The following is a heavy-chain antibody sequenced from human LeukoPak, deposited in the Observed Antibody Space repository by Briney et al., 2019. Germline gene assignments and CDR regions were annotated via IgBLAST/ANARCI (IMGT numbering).Heavy chain of an antibody. V-gene: IGHV1-69*13. CDR3: AKWGDYDVLTGHYVSDY. CDR2: IIPIFGTA. Sequence: SVKVSCKASGGTFSSYAISWVRQAPGQGLEWMGGIIPIFGTANYAQKFQGRVTITADESTSTAYMELNSLRAEDTAVYYCAKWGDYDVLTGHYVSDYWGQGTLVTVSS. D-gene: IGHD3-9*01. J-gene: IGHJ4*02. CDR1: GGTFSSYA.